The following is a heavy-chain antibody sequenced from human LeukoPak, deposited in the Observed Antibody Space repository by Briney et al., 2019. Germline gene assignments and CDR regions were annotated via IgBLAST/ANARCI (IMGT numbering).Heavy chain of an antibody. CDR2: INHSGST. CDR3: ARGLGFDY. J-gene: IGHJ4*02. Sequence: SETLSLTCAVYGGSFSGYYWSWIRQPPGKGLEWIGEINHSGSTNYNPSLKSRVTRSVNTSKNQFSLKLSSVTAADTAVYYCARGLGFDYWGQGTLVTVSS. D-gene: IGHD7-27*01. V-gene: IGHV4-34*01. CDR1: GGSFSGYY.